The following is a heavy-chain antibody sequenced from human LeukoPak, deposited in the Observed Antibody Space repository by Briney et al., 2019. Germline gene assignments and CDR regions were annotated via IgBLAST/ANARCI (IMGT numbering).Heavy chain of an antibody. CDR3: ASAEFYGAFDY. Sequence: ASVKVSCKASGYTFTGYYMHWVRQAPGQGLEWMGIINPSGGSTSYAQKFQGRVTMTRDTSTSTVYMELSSLRSEDTAVYYCASAEFYGAFDYWGQGTLVTVSS. CDR1: GYTFTGYY. D-gene: IGHD4/OR15-4a*01. CDR2: INPSGGST. J-gene: IGHJ4*02. V-gene: IGHV1-46*01.